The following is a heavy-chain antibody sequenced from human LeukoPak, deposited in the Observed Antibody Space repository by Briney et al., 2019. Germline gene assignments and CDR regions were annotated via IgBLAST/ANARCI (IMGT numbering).Heavy chain of an antibody. J-gene: IGHJ6*02. Sequence: ASVKVSCKASGYTFTSYDINWVRQATGQGLEWMGWMNPNSGNTGYAQKFQGRVTMTRNTSISTAYMELSSLRSEDTAVYYCARGGMANYDILTGYGYYYYGMDVWGQGTTVTVPS. D-gene: IGHD3-9*01. CDR3: ARGGMANYDILTGYGYYYYGMDV. CDR1: GYTFTSYD. V-gene: IGHV1-8*01. CDR2: MNPNSGNT.